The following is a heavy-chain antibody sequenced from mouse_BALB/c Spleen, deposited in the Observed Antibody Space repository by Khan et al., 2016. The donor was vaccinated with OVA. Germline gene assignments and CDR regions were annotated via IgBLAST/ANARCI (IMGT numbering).Heavy chain of an antibody. CDR2: ISIGGNT. CDR3: EREDPMITSWFAY. V-gene: IGHV5-6-5*01. J-gene: IGHJ3*01. D-gene: IGHD2-4*01. Sequence: EVELVESGGGLVKPGGSLKLSCAASGFTFSAYIMSWVRQTPEKRLEWVASISIGGNTFYPDSVKGRFTISRDDVRNILYLQMSSLRSEDTAMYYCEREDPMITSWFAYWGQGTLVTVSA. CDR1: GFTFSAYI.